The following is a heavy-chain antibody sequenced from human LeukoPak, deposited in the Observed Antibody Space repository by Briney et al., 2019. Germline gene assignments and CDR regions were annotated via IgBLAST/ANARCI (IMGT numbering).Heavy chain of an antibody. D-gene: IGHD2-2*01. Sequence: PGGSLRLSCAASGLTFSSHWMHWVRQAPGKGLEWVSGISWNGGSVGYADSVKGRFTISRDNAKNSLYLQMNSLRAEDTALYYCAKDMGLVVPAATLTYYYYGMDVWGQGTTVTVSS. CDR1: GLTFSSHW. CDR3: AKDMGLVVPAATLTYYYYGMDV. CDR2: ISWNGGSV. J-gene: IGHJ6*02. V-gene: IGHV3-9*01.